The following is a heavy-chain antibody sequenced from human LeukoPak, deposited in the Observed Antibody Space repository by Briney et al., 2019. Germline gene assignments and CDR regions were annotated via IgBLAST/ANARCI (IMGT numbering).Heavy chain of an antibody. CDR3: ARKFCSSTSCYDGLDY. V-gene: IGHV5-51*01. J-gene: IGHJ4*02. Sequence: GESLKISCKGSGYSFTSYWIGWVRQMPGKGLEWMGIIYPGDSDTRYSPSSQGQVSISADKSINTAYLQWSSLKASDTAMYYCARKFCSSTSCYDGLDYWGQGTLVNVSS. CDR2: IYPGDSDT. D-gene: IGHD2-2*01. CDR1: GYSFTSYW.